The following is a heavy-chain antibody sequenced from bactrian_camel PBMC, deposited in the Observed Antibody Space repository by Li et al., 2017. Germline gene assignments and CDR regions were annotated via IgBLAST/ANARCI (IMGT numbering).Heavy chain of an antibody. V-gene: IGHV3S40*01. J-gene: IGHJ4*01. Sequence: VQMVESGGGSVQAGGSLRLSCTASAPAFSHYCMGWFRQATGKGLEWVSGISSGGGRTYYADSVKGRFTISRDDAKNTLYLQLNSLKTEDTALYYCTTRPLPGNWGYNYWGQGTQVTVS. D-gene: IGHD2*01. CDR2: ISSGGGRT. CDR1: APAFSHYC. CDR3: TTRPLPGNWGYNY.